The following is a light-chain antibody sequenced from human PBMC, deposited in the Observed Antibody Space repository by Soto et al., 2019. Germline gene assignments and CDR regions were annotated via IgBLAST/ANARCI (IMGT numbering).Light chain of an antibody. J-gene: IGKJ4*01. V-gene: IGKV3-20*01. CDR3: QQYDNSPGA. Sequence: EIVLTQSPGTLSLSPGERATLSCRASQSISSSHLAWYQQKPGQAPRLLIYGASSRAIGIPDRFSGSGSGTDLTLTISSLEPEDFALYLYQQYDNSPGAFGGGTKVEIK. CDR1: QSISSSH. CDR2: GAS.